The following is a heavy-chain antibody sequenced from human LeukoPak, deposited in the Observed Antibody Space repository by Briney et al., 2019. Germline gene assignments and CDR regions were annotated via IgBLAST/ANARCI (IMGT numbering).Heavy chain of an antibody. CDR2: IYHSGST. J-gene: IGHJ6*02. D-gene: IGHD1-7*01. CDR3: ARVGTGRNYNNYGMDV. Sequence: SETLSLTCAVSGGSISSGGYSWSWIRQPPGKGLEWIGYIYHSGSTYYNPSLKSRVTISVDRSKNQFSLKLSSVTAADTAVYYCARVGTGRNYNNYGMDVWGQGTTVTVSS. CDR1: GGSISSGGYS. V-gene: IGHV4-30-2*01.